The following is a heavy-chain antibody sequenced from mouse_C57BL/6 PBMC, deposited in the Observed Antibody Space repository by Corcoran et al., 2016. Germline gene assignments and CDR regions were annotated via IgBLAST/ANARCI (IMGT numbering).Heavy chain of an antibody. V-gene: IGHV14-1*01. J-gene: IGHJ3*01. CDR2: IDPEDGDT. CDR3: TTLYYDYLFAY. Sequence: EVQLQQSGAELVRPGASVKLSCTASGFNIKDYYLHWVKQRPEQGLEWIGRIDPEDGDTEYAPKFQGKATMTADTSSNTAYLQLSSLTSDDTAVYYCTTLYYDYLFAYWGQGTLVTVSA. CDR1: GFNIKDYY. D-gene: IGHD2-4*01.